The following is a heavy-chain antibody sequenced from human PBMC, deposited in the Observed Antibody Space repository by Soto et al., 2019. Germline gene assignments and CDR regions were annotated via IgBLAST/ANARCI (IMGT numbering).Heavy chain of an antibody. Sequence: QVQLVESGGGVVQPGRSLRLFCAASGFTFSSYGMHWVRQAPGKGLEWVAVIWYDGSNKYYADSVKGRFTISRDNSKNTLYLQMNSLRAEDTAVYYCARVEVTVTMVRGVIYPRYYYGMDVWGQGTTVTVSS. J-gene: IGHJ6*02. D-gene: IGHD3-10*01. CDR3: ARVEVTVTMVRGVIYPRYYYGMDV. CDR2: IWYDGSNK. V-gene: IGHV3-33*01. CDR1: GFTFSSYG.